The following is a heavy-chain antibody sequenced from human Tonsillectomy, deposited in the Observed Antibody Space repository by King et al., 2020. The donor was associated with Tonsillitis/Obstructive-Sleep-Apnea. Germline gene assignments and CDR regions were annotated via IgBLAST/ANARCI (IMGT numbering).Heavy chain of an antibody. V-gene: IGHV3-23*04. J-gene: IGHJ4*02. CDR2: ISGSGAST. CDR1: GFTFSSFA. Sequence: VQLVESGGGLVQPGGSLRLSCAASGFTFSSFAMSWVRQSPGKGLQWFSAISGSGASTYYADSVKGRFPISRENSKNTLYLKMNSLRPEDRAVYYCAKDLGVLGGGYAYWGQGTLVTVSS. CDR3: AKDLGVLGGGYAY. D-gene: IGHD5-12*01.